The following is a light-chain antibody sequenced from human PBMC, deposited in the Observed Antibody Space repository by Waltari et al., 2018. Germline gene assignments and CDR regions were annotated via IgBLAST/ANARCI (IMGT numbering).Light chain of an antibody. Sequence: SYVLTQPPSVSVAPGQTATISCSGEDLALKRVQWYHQRPGQVPILVVFDDNDRPSGIPDRFSGSDSGNTATLTVSGVEAGDDGDYYCQVWDRGTNHWVFGGGTKLTVL. V-gene: IGLV3-21*02. CDR3: QVWDRGTNHWV. CDR2: DDN. CDR1: DLALKR. J-gene: IGLJ3*02.